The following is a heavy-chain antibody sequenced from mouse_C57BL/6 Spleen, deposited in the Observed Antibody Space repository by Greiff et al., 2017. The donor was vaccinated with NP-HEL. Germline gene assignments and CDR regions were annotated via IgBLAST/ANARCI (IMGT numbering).Heavy chain of an antibody. D-gene: IGHD6-5*01. CDR2: ISSGSSTI. CDR1: GFTFSDYG. Sequence: EVQGVESGGGLVKPGGSLKLSCAASGFTFSDYGMHWVRQAPEKGLEWVAYISSGSSTIYYAATVTGRFTISRDNAKNTLFLQMTSLRSEDTAMYYCARRSSLYYYAMDYWGQGTSVTVSS. CDR3: ARRSSLYYYAMDY. J-gene: IGHJ4*01. V-gene: IGHV5-17*01.